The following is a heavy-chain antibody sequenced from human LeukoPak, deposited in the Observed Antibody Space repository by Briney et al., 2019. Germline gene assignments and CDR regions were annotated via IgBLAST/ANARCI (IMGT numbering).Heavy chain of an antibody. CDR1: GFTFSSHG. CDR3: ARLSEMFRGPEVIYYFDY. CDR2: ISGSGDNT. D-gene: IGHD3-10*01. Sequence: PGGSLRLSCAASGFTFSSHGMSWVRQAPGKGLEWVSTISGSGDNTYYADSVKGRFTISRDYARNSLYLQLNSLRAEDTAVYYCARLSEMFRGPEVIYYFDYWGQGTLVTVSS. V-gene: IGHV3-23*01. J-gene: IGHJ4*02.